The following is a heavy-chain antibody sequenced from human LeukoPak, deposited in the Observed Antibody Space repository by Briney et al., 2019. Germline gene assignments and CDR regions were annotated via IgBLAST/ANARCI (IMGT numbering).Heavy chain of an antibody. CDR2: IRYDGSNK. CDR1: GFTFSSYA. Sequence: GGSLRLSCAASGFTFSSYAMSWVRQAPGKGLEWVAFIRYDGSNKYYADSVKGRFTISRDNSKNTLYLQMNSLRAEDTAVYYCASGRAVAGTSAFDIWGQGTMVTVSS. D-gene: IGHD6-19*01. J-gene: IGHJ3*02. CDR3: ASGRAVAGTSAFDI. V-gene: IGHV3-30*02.